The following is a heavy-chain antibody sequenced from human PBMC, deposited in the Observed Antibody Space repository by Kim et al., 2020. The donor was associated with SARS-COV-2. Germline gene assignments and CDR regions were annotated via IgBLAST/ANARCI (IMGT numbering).Heavy chain of an antibody. Sequence: ASVKVSCKASGYTFTSYGISWVRQAPGQGLEWMGWNSAYNGNTDYAQRLQGRVTMTTDTSTSTAYMELRSLSSDDTAVYYCARFVRGVIPYYYYGMDVWGRGTTVTVSS. D-gene: IGHD3-10*02. V-gene: IGHV1-18*04. CDR3: ARFVRGVIPYYYYGMDV. J-gene: IGHJ6*02. CDR2: NSAYNGNT. CDR1: GYTFTSYG.